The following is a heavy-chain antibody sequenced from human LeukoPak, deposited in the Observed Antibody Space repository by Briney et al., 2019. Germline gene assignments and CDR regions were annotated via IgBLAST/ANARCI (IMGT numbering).Heavy chain of an antibody. CDR1: GGSISSSSYY. Sequence: SETLSLTFSVPGGSISSSSYYWGWIRQPPGKGLEWIGSIYYSGSTYYNPSLNSRVTISVDTSKNQFSLKLSSVTAADTAVYYCARRLAGTEDYWGQGTLVTVSS. J-gene: IGHJ4*02. CDR2: IYYSGST. D-gene: IGHD6-13*01. CDR3: ARRLAGTEDY. V-gene: IGHV4-39*01.